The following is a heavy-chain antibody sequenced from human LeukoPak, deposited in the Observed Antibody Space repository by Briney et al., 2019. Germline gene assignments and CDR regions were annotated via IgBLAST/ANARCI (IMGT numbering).Heavy chain of an antibody. CDR3: ARVSGMVASLSFDY. D-gene: IGHD2-8*01. CDR2: IYYSGST. CDR1: GGSISSHY. V-gene: IGHV4-59*11. J-gene: IGHJ4*02. Sequence: PSETLSLTCTVSGGSISSHYWSWIRQPPGKGLEWIGYIYYSGSTNYNPSLKSRVTISVDTSKNQFSLKLGSVTAADTAVYYCARVSGMVASLSFDYWGQGTLVTVSS.